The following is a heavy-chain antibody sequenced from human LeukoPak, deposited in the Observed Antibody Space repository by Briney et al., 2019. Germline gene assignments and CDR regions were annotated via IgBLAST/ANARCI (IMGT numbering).Heavy chain of an antibody. CDR2: ISSSSSYI. V-gene: IGHV3-21*01. J-gene: IGHJ6*02. Sequence: GGSLRLSCAASGFTFSSYSMNWVRQAPGKGLEWVSSISSSSSYIYYADSVKGRFTISRDNAKNSLYLQMNSLRAEDTAVYYCARDAYFVGARNEVYYYGTDVWGQGTTVTVSS. CDR1: GFTFSSYS. D-gene: IGHD1-26*01. CDR3: ARDAYFVGARNEVYYYGTDV.